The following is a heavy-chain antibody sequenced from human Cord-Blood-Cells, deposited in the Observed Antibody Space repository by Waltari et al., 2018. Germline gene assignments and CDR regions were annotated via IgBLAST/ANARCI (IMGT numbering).Heavy chain of an antibody. J-gene: IGHJ6*03. V-gene: IGHV1-8*03. CDR2: MNPNSGNT. D-gene: IGHD1-26*01. CDR3: ARVSNWGGSYNYYYYYYYMDV. CDR1: GYTFTSYD. Sequence: QVQLVQSGAEVKKPGASVKVSCKASGYTFTSYDINWVRQATGQGIEWMGWMNPNSGNTGYAQKFHGRVTITRNTSISTAYMELSSLRSEDTSVYYCARVSNWGGSYNYYYYYYYMDVWGKGTTVTVSS.